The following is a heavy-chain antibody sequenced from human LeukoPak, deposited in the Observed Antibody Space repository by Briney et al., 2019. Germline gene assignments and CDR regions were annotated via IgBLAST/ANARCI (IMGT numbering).Heavy chain of an antibody. V-gene: IGHV3-23*01. Sequence: GGSLRLSCAASGFTLSSYAMSWVRQAPGKGLEWVSAISGSGGSTYYADSVKGRFTISRDNSKDTLYLQMNSLRAEDTAVYYCAELGITMIGGVWGQGTMVTVSS. D-gene: IGHD3-10*02. CDR2: ISGSGGST. J-gene: IGHJ3*01. CDR3: AELGITMIGGV. CDR1: GFTLSSYA.